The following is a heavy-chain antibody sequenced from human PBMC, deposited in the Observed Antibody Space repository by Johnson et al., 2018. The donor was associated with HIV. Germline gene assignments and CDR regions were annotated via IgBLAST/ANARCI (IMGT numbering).Heavy chain of an antibody. D-gene: IGHD3-9*01. CDR2: IGTAGDT. CDR1: GFTFSSYD. J-gene: IGHJ3*02. V-gene: IGHV3-13*01. CDR3: AKRKRYFDWLSAFDI. Sequence: VQLVESGGGLVKPGGSLRLSCAASGFTFSSYDMHWVRQVTGKGLEWVSTIGTAGDTYYPDSVRGRFTISRENAKNSLYLQMNSLRAEDTAMYYCAKRKRYFDWLSAFDIWGQGTMVTVSS.